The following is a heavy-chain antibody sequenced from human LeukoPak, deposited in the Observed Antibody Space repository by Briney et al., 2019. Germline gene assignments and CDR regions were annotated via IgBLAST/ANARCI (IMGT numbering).Heavy chain of an antibody. V-gene: IGHV3-30*02. D-gene: IGHD3-22*01. CDR1: GFAFSSYG. Sequence: GGSHRLSCAASGFAFSSYGMHWVRQAPGKGLGWVAFIRYDGSKKYYADSVKGRFTISRDNSKNTLYLQMNSLRAGDTAVYYCAKRGYEYDSSGHNYFDYWGQGTLVTVSS. CDR3: AKRGYEYDSSGHNYFDY. CDR2: IRYDGSKK. J-gene: IGHJ4*02.